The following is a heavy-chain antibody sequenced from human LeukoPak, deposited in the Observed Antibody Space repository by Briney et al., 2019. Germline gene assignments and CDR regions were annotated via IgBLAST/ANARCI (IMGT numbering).Heavy chain of an antibody. CDR3: ARERGWGAAYYYGMDV. Sequence: GGSLRLSCAVSGFTVSSNCMSWVRQAPGKGLEWVSVIHTSGSGGTTFYTDSVEGRFTISRDNSKNTLYLQMDSLRAEDTAVYYCARERGWGAAYYYGMDVWGQGTTVTVPS. V-gene: IGHV3-66*01. CDR2: IHTSGSGGTT. D-gene: IGHD3-16*01. J-gene: IGHJ6*02. CDR1: GFTVSSNC.